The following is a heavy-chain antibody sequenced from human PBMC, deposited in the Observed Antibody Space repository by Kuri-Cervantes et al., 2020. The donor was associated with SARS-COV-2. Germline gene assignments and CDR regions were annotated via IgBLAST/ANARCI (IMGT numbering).Heavy chain of an antibody. Sequence: GGSLRLSCAASGFTFSSYSMNWVRQAPGKVLEWVSSISSSSSYIYYADSVKGRFTISRDNAKNSLYLQMNSLRAEDTAVYYCARGGLGGQLVDGMDVWGKGTTVTVSS. V-gene: IGHV3-21*01. CDR1: GFTFSSYS. J-gene: IGHJ6*04. D-gene: IGHD6-6*01. CDR2: ISSSSSYI. CDR3: ARGGLGGQLVDGMDV.